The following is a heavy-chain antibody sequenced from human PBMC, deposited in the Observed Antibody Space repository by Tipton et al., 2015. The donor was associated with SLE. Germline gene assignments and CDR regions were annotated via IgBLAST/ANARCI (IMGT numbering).Heavy chain of an antibody. CDR3: ARHKLGFSWSYFDS. D-gene: IGHD3-3*01. Sequence: TLSLTCTVSGGSISGYYWSWVRKPPGKGLEWIGYISFSGLTNYNPSVRSLVSTSMDTSKNQFSLQMSSVTAADTALYYCARHKLGFSWSYFDSWGQGTIVTVSS. V-gene: IGHV4-59*08. J-gene: IGHJ4*02. CDR2: ISFSGLT. CDR1: GGSISGYY.